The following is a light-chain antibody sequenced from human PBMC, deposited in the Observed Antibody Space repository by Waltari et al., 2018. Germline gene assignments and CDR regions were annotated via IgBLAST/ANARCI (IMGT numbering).Light chain of an antibody. Sequence: DIVMTQSPDSLAVSLGERATINCKSSQSVLYSSNNKNYLAWYQQKPGQPPKLLIYWASTRESVVPDRFSGSGSGTDFTLPISSLQAEDVSVYYCEQYYSPPPTFGQGTQVEIK. CDR2: WAS. CDR3: EQYYSPPPT. CDR1: QSVLYSSNNKNY. V-gene: IGKV4-1*01. J-gene: IGKJ1*01.